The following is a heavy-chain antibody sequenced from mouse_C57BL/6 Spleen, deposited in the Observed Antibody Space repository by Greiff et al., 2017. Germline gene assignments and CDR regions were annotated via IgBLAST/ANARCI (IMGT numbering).Heavy chain of an antibody. CDR2: IDPENGDT. CDR1: GFNIKDDY. Sequence: VHVKQSGAELVRPGASVKLSCTASGFNIKDDYMHWVKQRPEQGLEWIGWIDPENGDTEYASKFQGKATITADTSSNTAYLQLSSLTSEDTAVYYCTYGNYAWFAYWGQGTLVTVSA. D-gene: IGHD2-1*01. V-gene: IGHV14-4*01. CDR3: TYGNYAWFAY. J-gene: IGHJ3*01.